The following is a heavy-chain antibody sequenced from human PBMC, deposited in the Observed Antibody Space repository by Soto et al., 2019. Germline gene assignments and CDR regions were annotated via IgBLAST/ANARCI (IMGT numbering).Heavy chain of an antibody. CDR1: GGSISGCY. J-gene: IGHJ5*02. Sequence: SETLSLTCTVSGGSISGCYWTWIRQPPGKGLEWIGYVYSGSTNYNPSLMGRATISVVTSKNQFSLKLSSVTAADTAVYYCAGDSRSAEGWLDPWGQGTLVTVSS. V-gene: IGHV4-59*01. D-gene: IGHD1-26*01. CDR2: VYSGST. CDR3: AGDSRSAEGWLDP.